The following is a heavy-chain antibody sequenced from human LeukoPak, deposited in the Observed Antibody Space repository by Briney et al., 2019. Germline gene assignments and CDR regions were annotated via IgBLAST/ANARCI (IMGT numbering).Heavy chain of an antibody. V-gene: IGHV3-21*01. CDR1: GFPFSSYA. CDR3: ARDRRMVRGVIITMSWFDP. Sequence: GGSLRLSCAASGFPFSSYAMNWVRKAPGKGRGWVSSISRSSSYIYYADSVRGRFTISRDNAKNSLYLQMTSLRAEDTAVYYCARDRRMVRGVIITMSWFDPWGQGTLVTVSS. CDR2: ISRSSSYI. J-gene: IGHJ5*02. D-gene: IGHD3-10*01.